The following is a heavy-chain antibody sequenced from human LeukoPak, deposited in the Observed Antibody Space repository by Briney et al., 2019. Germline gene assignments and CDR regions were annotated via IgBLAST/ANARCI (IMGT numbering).Heavy chain of an antibody. Sequence: TGGSLRLSCSAPGFTFSRYAMHWVRQAPGKGLEYASAISSNGGSTYYGDSVKGRFTISRDNSKHTLYLQMSSLRAEDTAVYYCVKARGIQLWLPGDYWGQGTLVTVSS. CDR3: VKARGIQLWLPGDY. V-gene: IGHV3-64D*09. D-gene: IGHD5-18*01. CDR1: GFTFSRYA. J-gene: IGHJ4*02. CDR2: ISSNGGST.